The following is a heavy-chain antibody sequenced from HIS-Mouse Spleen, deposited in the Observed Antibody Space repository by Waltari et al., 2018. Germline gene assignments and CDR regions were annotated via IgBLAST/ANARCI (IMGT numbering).Heavy chain of an antibody. Sequence: QLQLQESGPGLVKPSETLSLTCTVSGGSISSSSYYWGWIRQPPGKGLEWIGGIYYSGSTSYNPSLKSRVTISVDTSKNQFSLKLSSVTAADTAVYYCARAYYYGSGSYYKGYFDYWGQGTLVTVSS. V-gene: IGHV4-39*07. D-gene: IGHD3-10*01. CDR3: ARAYYYGSGSYYKGYFDY. J-gene: IGHJ4*02. CDR1: GGSISSSSYY. CDR2: IYYSGST.